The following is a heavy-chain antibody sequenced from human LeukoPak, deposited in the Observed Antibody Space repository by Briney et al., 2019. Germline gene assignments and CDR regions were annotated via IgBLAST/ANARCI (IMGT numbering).Heavy chain of an antibody. CDR3: ARGPPEENDYGDYVDY. CDR2: IYYSGST. CDR1: GGSISIGDYY. D-gene: IGHD4-17*01. J-gene: IGHJ4*02. Sequence: SETLSLTCTVSGGSISIGDYYWSWIRQPPGKGLEWIGYIYYSGSTYYNPSLKSRVTISVDTSKNQFSLKLSSVTAADTAVYYCARGPPEENDYGDYVDYWGQGTLVTVSS. V-gene: IGHV4-30-4*08.